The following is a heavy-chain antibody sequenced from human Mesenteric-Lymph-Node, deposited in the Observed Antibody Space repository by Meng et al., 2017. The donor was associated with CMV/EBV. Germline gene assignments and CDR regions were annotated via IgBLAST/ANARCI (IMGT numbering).Heavy chain of an antibody. CDR3: AKEGGYYDFWSGYSTNTNWFDP. CDR1: GFTFSSYA. J-gene: IGHJ5*02. CDR2: ISGSGGST. V-gene: IGHV3-23*01. Sequence: GESLKISCAASGFTFSSYAMSWVRQAPGKGLEWVSAISGSGGSTYYADSVKGRFTISRDNSKNTLYLQMNSLRAEDTAVYYCAKEGGYYDFWSGYSTNTNWFDPWGQGTLVTVSS. D-gene: IGHD3-3*01.